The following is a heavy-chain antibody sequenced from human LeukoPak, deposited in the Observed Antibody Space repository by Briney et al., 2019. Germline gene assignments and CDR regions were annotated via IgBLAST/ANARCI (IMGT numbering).Heavy chain of an antibody. CDR2: TYYRSKWYY. Sequence: SQTLSLTCAISGDSVSSNSAGWNWIRQSPSRGLEWLGRTYYRSKWYYDFVVSLKTRITIIPETSKNQFSLQLSSVTPEDTAVYYCTGGTYSGYDSWGQGTLVTVSS. J-gene: IGHJ5*02. D-gene: IGHD5-12*01. CDR3: TGGTYSGYDS. V-gene: IGHV6-1*01. CDR1: GDSVSSNSAG.